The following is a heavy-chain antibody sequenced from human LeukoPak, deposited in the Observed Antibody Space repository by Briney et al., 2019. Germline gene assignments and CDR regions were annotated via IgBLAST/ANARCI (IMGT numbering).Heavy chain of an antibody. J-gene: IGHJ6*02. V-gene: IGHV3-30*03. CDR2: ISYDGSNK. Sequence: GRSLRLSCAASGFTFSSYGMHWVRQAPGKGLEWVAVISYDGSNKYYADSVKGRFTISRDNSKNTLYLQMNSLRAEDTAVYYCARGDIAVAGDYYYGMDVWGQGTTVTVSS. CDR3: ARGDIAVAGDYYYGMDV. D-gene: IGHD6-19*01. CDR1: GFTFSSYG.